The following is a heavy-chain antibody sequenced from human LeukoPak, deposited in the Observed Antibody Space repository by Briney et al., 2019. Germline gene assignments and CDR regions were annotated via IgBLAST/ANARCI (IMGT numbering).Heavy chain of an antibody. D-gene: IGHD6-13*01. CDR3: ARYSSSWYSPFDY. CDR2: IYSGGST. CDR1: GFPVSSNY. V-gene: IGHV3-53*01. Sequence: PGGSLELSCAASGFPVSSNYMSWVRPAPGKGLEWVSVIYSGGSTYYADSVKGRFTISRDNSKNTLYLQMNSLRAEDTAVYYCARYSSSWYSPFDYWGQGTLVTVSS. J-gene: IGHJ4*02.